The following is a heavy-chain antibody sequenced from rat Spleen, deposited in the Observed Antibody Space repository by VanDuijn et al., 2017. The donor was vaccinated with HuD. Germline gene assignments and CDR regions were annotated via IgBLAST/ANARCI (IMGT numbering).Heavy chain of an antibody. D-gene: IGHD4-3*01. J-gene: IGHJ2*01. CDR2: ISTGGGST. CDR3: AVAGYGY. Sequence: EVQLVESGGGLVQPGRSLKLSCAASGFTFSRSVMAWVRQAPTKGLDWVAYISTGGGSTYYRDSVKGRFTISRDNAENTAYLQMNSLWSEDTATYYCAVAGYGYWGQGVVVTVSS. CDR1: GFTFSRSV. V-gene: IGHV5S13*01.